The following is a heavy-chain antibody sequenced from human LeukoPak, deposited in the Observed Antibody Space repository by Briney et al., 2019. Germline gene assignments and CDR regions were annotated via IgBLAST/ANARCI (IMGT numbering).Heavy chain of an antibody. D-gene: IGHD3-22*01. CDR3: ARASNYYDSSGYEGGFDY. CDR2: MNPNSGNK. V-gene: IGHV1-8*03. J-gene: IGHJ4*02. Sequence: ASVKVSCKASGYTFTSYDINWVGQATGQGREGMGWMNPNSGNKGYAQKFQGRVTITRNTSISTAYMELSSLRSEDTAVYYCARASNYYDSSGYEGGFDYWGQGTLVTVSS. CDR1: GYTFTSYD.